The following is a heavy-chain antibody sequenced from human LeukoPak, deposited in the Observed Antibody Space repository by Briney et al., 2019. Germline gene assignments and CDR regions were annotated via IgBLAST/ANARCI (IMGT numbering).Heavy chain of an antibody. CDR1: GGTFSSYA. J-gene: IGHJ4*02. D-gene: IGHD1-1*01. CDR2: IIPIFGTA. CDR3: ARTTGTYFFDY. Sequence: EASVKVSCKVSGGTFSSYAISWVRQAPGQGLEWMGGIIPIFGTANYAQKFRGRVTMTRDMSTSTVYLELSSLRSDDTAIYYCARTTGTYFFDYWGQGTLVTVSS. V-gene: IGHV1-69*05.